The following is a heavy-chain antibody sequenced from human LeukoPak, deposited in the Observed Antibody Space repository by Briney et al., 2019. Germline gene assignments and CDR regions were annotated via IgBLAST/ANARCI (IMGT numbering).Heavy chain of an antibody. CDR2: ISYDGSNK. J-gene: IGHJ3*02. CDR1: GFTFSSYA. V-gene: IGHV3-30*04. Sequence: GRSLRLSCAASGFTFSSYAMHWVRQAPGKGLEWVAVISYDGSNKYYADSVKGRFTISRDNSKNTLYLQMNSLRAEDTAVYYCARERGGYDFWSGLRPSAFDIRGQGTMVTVSS. CDR3: ARERGGYDFWSGLRPSAFDI. D-gene: IGHD3-3*01.